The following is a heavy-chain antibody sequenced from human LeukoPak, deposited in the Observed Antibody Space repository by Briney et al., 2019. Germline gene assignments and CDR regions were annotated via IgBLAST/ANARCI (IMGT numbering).Heavy chain of an antibody. CDR2: FDPEDGET. V-gene: IGHV1-24*01. J-gene: IGHJ4*02. Sequence: ASVKVSCKVSGYTLTELSMHWVRQAPGKGLEWMGGFDPEDGETIYAQKFQGRVTMTEDTSTDTAYMELSSLRSEDTAVYYCARDYCSSTSCLFDYWGQGTLVTVSS. D-gene: IGHD2-2*01. CDR3: ARDYCSSTSCLFDY. CDR1: GYTLTELS.